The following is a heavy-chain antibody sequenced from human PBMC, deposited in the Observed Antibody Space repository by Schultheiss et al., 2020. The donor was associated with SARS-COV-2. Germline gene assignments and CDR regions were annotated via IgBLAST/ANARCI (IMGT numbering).Heavy chain of an antibody. V-gene: IGHV3-21*04. CDR3: AKEDEGFDY. CDR2: ISSSSSYI. J-gene: IGHJ4*02. Sequence: GESLKISCAASGFTFSSYSMNWVRQAPGKGLEWVSSISSSSSYIYYADSVKGRFTISRDNSKNTLYLQMNSLRAEDTAVYYCAKEDEGFDYWGQGTLVTVSS. CDR1: GFTFSSYS.